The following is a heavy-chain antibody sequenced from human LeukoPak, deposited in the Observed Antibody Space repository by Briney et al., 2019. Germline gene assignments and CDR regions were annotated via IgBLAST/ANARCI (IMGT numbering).Heavy chain of an antibody. V-gene: IGHV3-23*01. CDR1: GFTFSSYA. Sequence: PGGSLRLSCAASGFTFSSYAMSWVRQAPGKGLEWVSAISGSGGSTYYTDSVKGRFTISRDNSKNTLYLQMNSLRAEDTAVYYCAKDSLGYSSGFDAFDIWGQGTMSPSLQ. J-gene: IGHJ3*02. CDR3: AKDSLGYSSGFDAFDI. D-gene: IGHD6-19*01. CDR2: ISGSGGST.